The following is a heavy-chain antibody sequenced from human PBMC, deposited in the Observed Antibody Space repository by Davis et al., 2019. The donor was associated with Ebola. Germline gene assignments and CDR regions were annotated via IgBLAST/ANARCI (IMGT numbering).Heavy chain of an antibody. D-gene: IGHD3-3*01. CDR1: GFTFSSYA. CDR2: ISGSGGST. Sequence: PGGSLRLSCAASGFTFSSYAMSWVRQAPGKGLEWVPAISGSGGSTYYADSVKGRFTISRDNAKNSLYLQMNSMRAEDTAVYYCARDETGGYYTGPSGYWGQGTLVTVSS. V-gene: IGHV3-23*01. J-gene: IGHJ4*02. CDR3: ARDETGGYYTGPSGY.